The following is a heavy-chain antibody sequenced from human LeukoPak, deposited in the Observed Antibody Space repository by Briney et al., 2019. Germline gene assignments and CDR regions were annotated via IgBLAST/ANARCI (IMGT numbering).Heavy chain of an antibody. CDR2: INLGGSAK. CDR3: AAWRLNNY. CDR1: GFAFSDYW. J-gene: IGHJ4*02. D-gene: IGHD3-3*01. V-gene: IGHV3-7*01. Sequence: GGSLRLSCSASGFAFSDYWMNWVRQAAGKGSEWVANINLGGSAKLYMDSVRGRCTISRDNAKNSLYLQLNSLRVEDTAVFYCAAWRLNNYWGQGTLVTVSS.